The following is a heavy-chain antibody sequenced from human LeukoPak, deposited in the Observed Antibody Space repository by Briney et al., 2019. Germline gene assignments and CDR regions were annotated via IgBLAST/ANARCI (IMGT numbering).Heavy chain of an antibody. V-gene: IGHV4-59*01. Sequence: SETLSLTCTVSGGSISSYYWSWIRQPPGKGLEWIGYIYYSGSTNYNPSLKSRVTISVDTSKNQFSLKLSSVTAADTAVYYCARRASRENYFGYWGQGILVTVSS. D-gene: IGHD5-24*01. CDR2: IYYSGST. J-gene: IGHJ4*02. CDR3: ARRASRENYFGY. CDR1: GGSISSYY.